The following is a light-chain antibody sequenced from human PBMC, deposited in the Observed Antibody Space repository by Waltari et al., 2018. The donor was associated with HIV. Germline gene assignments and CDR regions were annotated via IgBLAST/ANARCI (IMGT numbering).Light chain of an antibody. CDR3: SSFTTSNTLL. CDR1: SSDIGSYNH. J-gene: IGLJ2*01. CDR2: EVN. V-gene: IGLV2-14*01. Sequence: QSALPQLASVSGSPGQSITVSGTGTSSDIGSYNHVSWYQQTPGTAPNPVIYEVNSRPSGISNRFSASKSGTTASLTISGLQTEDEAHYYCSSFTTSNTLLFGGGTKVTVL.